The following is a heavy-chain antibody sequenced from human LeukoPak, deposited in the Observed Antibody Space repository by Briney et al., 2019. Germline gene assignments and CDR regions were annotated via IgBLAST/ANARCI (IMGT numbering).Heavy chain of an antibody. D-gene: IGHD3-22*01. J-gene: IGHJ5*02. CDR1: GGTFSSYA. Sequence: SVKVSCKASGGTFSSYAISWVRQAPGQGLERMGRIIPILGIANYAQKFQGRVTITADKSTSTAYMELSSLRSEDTAVYYCASARRHYYDSSGYPVNWFDPWGQGTLVTVSS. CDR2: IIPILGIA. V-gene: IGHV1-69*04. CDR3: ASARRHYYDSSGYPVNWFDP.